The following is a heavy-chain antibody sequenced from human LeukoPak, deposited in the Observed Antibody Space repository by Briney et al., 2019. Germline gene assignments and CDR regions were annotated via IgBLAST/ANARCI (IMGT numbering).Heavy chain of an antibody. D-gene: IGHD5-24*01. Sequence: PSETLSLTCTVSGGSISSGSYYWSWIRQPAGKGLEWSGRIYTSGSTNYNPSLKSRVTISVDTSKNQFSLKLSSVTAADTAVYYCARDYEGGMATKIAQGSGSIWGQGTMVTVSS. CDR1: GGSISSGSYY. CDR3: ARDYEGGMATKIAQGSGSI. J-gene: IGHJ3*02. CDR2: IYTSGST. V-gene: IGHV4-61*02.